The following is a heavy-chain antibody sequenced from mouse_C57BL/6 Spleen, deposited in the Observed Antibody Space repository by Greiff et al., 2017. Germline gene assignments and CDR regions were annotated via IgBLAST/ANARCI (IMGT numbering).Heavy chain of an antibody. D-gene: IGHD1-1*01. CDR2: IWRGGST. Sequence: VMLVESGPGLVQPSQSLSITCTVSGFSLTSYGVHWVRQSPGKGLEWLGVIWRGGSTDYNAAFMSRLSITKDNSKSQGFLKMNSLQADDTAIYYCAKGRSFDYWGQGTTLTVSS. V-gene: IGHV2-5*01. CDR1: GFSLTSYG. J-gene: IGHJ2*01. CDR3: AKGRSFDY.